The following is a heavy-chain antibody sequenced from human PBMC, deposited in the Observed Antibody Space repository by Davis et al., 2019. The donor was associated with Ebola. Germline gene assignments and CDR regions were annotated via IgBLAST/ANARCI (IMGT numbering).Heavy chain of an antibody. J-gene: IGHJ4*02. V-gene: IGHV4-39*01. CDR1: GGSISSYY. CDR2: AYSSGSM. D-gene: IGHD2/OR15-2a*01. CDR3: ARHSRKGGFDY. Sequence: SETLSLTCTVSGGSISSYYWSWIRQPPGKGLEWVGSAYSSGSMYHNPSLRGRVTIFVDTSKNQFSLRLISVTAADTAVYYCARHSRKGGFDYWGQGTLVTVSS.